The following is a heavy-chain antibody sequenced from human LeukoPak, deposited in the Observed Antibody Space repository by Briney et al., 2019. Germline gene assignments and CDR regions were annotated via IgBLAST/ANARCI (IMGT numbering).Heavy chain of an antibody. V-gene: IGHV1-46*01. CDR2: INPSGGST. CDR3: ARVSSSPARGWFDP. J-gene: IGHJ5*02. D-gene: IGHD6-6*01. Sequence: GASVKVSCKASGYTFTSYYMHWVRQAPGQGLGWMGIINPSGGSTSYAQKFQGRVTMTRDMSTSTVYMELRSLRSDDTAVYYCARVSSSPARGWFDPWGQGTLVTVSS. CDR1: GYTFTSYY.